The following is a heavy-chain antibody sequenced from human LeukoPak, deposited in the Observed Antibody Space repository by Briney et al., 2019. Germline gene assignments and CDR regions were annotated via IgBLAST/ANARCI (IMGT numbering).Heavy chain of an antibody. CDR3: ARDLSGSRTLDY. CDR1: GGSISSSSYY. D-gene: IGHD2-15*01. V-gene: IGHV4-39*07. Sequence: SETLSLTCTVSGGSISSSSYYWGWIRQPPGKGLEWIGSIYYSGSTYYNPSLKSRVTISVDTSKNQFSLKLSSVTAADTAVYYCARDLSGSRTLDYWGQGTLVTVSS. CDR2: IYYSGST. J-gene: IGHJ4*02.